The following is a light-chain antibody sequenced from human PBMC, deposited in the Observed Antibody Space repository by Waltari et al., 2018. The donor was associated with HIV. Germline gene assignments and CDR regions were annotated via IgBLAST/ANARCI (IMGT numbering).Light chain of an antibody. Sequence: DIVMTQSPATLSVSPGERATLSCRASQSVSSNVAWYQQKPGQAPRLLIYGAATRATGIPARFSGSGSGTEFTLTISSLQSEDFAVYYCQQYNNWPFTFGGGTKVEIK. CDR3: QQYNNWPFT. CDR2: GAA. CDR1: QSVSSN. J-gene: IGKJ4*01. V-gene: IGKV3-15*01.